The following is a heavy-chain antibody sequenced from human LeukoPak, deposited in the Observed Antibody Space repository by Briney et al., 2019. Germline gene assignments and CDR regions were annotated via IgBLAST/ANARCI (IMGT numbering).Heavy chain of an antibody. CDR2: IYYSGST. CDR1: GASISPYN. D-gene: IGHD4-17*01. V-gene: IGHV4-59*01. J-gene: IGHJ5*02. Sequence: SETLSLTCTVSGASISPYNWNWIRQPPGKGLEWIGYIYYSGSTNYNPSLKSRVTISVDTSKNQFSPQLSSVTAADTAVYYCARGNTYGDYVGWYWFDPWGQGTLVTVSS. CDR3: ARGNTYGDYVGWYWFDP.